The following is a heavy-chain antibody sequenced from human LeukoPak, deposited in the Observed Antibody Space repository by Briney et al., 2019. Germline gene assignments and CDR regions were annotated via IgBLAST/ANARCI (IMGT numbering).Heavy chain of an antibody. V-gene: IGHV4-38-2*02. J-gene: IGHJ5*02. CDR1: GYSISSGYY. CDR2: IYHSGST. Sequence: PSETLSLTCTVSGYSISSGYYWGWIRQPPGKGLEWIGSIYHSGSTYYNPSLRSRVTISVDTSKNQFSLKLSSVTAADTAVYYCARGRIYITMIVVARYNWFDPWGQGTLVTVSS. D-gene: IGHD3-22*01. CDR3: ARGRIYITMIVVARYNWFDP.